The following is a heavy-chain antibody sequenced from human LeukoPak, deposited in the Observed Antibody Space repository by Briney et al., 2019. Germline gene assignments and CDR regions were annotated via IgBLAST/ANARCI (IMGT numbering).Heavy chain of an antibody. J-gene: IGHJ4*02. CDR1: GYTFTGYY. D-gene: IGHD2-15*01. CDR2: INPNSGDT. CDR3: ARTRGTVDNFDY. V-gene: IGHV1-2*02. Sequence: ASVKVSCKASGYTFTGYYIHWVRQAPGQGLEWMGWINPNSGDTNYAQKFQDRVTMTRDTSISTAYMELSRLRSDDTAVYYRARTRGTVDNFDYWGQGTLVTVSS.